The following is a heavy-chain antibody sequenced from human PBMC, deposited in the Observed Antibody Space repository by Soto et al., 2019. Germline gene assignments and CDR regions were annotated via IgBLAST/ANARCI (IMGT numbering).Heavy chain of an antibody. CDR1: GGTFSSYA. CDR3: AIRYCSGGSCYDTNWFDP. Sequence: ASVKVSCKASGGTFSSYAISWVRQAPGQGLEWMGGIIPIFGTANYAQKFQGRVTITADESTSTAYMELSSLRSEDTAVYYCAIRYCSGGSCYDTNWFDPWGQGTLVTVSS. D-gene: IGHD2-15*01. V-gene: IGHV1-69*13. J-gene: IGHJ5*02. CDR2: IIPIFGTA.